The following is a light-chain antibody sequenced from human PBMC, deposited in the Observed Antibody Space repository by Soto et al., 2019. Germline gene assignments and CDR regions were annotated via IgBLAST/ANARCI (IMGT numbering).Light chain of an antibody. CDR2: DVS. Sequence: QSALTQPRSVSGSPGQSVTISCTGTGSDVGGYDFVSWYQQHPGKAPELMIYDVSKRPSGVPDRFSGSKSGNTASLTISGLQACDEADYYCCSYACNYTVVLGGGTKLTVL. J-gene: IGLJ2*01. CDR1: GSDVGGYDF. CDR3: CSYACNYTVV. V-gene: IGLV2-11*01.